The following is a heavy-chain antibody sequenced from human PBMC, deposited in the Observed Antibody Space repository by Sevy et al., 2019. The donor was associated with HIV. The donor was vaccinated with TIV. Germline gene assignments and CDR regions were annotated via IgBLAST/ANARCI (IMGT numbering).Heavy chain of an antibody. CDR3: ARSPGAERDSGDYDSPNFDY. D-gene: IGHD4-17*01. CDR1: GYTFTGYY. CDR2: INPNSGGT. V-gene: IGHV1-2*04. J-gene: IGHJ4*02. Sequence: ASVKVSCKASGYTFTGYYMHWVRQAPGQGLEWMGWINPNSGGTNYAQKFQGWVTMTRDTSISTAYMELSRLRSDDTAVYYCARSPGAERDSGDYDSPNFDYWGQRTLVTVSS.